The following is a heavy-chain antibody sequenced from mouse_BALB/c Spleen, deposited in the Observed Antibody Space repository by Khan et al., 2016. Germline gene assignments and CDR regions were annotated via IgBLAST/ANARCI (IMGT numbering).Heavy chain of an antibody. Sequence: VQLVESGGGLVQPKGSLKLSCAASGFTFNTYAMNWVRQAPGKGLEWVARIRSKSNNYATYYADSVKDRFTISRDDSQSMLYLQMNNLKTEDTAMYYCVRQRLLTPYWYFDVWGAGTTVTVSS. J-gene: IGHJ1*01. CDR1: GFTFNTYA. D-gene: IGHD2-3*01. V-gene: IGHV10-1*02. CDR3: VRQRLLTPYWYFDV. CDR2: IRSKSNNYAT.